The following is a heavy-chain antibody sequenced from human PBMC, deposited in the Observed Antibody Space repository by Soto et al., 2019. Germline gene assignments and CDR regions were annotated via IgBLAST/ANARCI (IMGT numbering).Heavy chain of an antibody. V-gene: IGHV3-11*01. CDR1: GFTFSDYY. Sequence: GGSLRLSCAASGFTFSDYYMSWIRQAPGKGLEWVSYISSSGSTIYYADSVKGRFTISRDNAKNSLYLQMNSLRAEDTAVYYCARDTHPHNDYGDYVNYYYYMDVWGKGTTVTAP. CDR3: ARDTHPHNDYGDYVNYYYYMDV. J-gene: IGHJ6*03. CDR2: ISSSGSTI. D-gene: IGHD4-17*01.